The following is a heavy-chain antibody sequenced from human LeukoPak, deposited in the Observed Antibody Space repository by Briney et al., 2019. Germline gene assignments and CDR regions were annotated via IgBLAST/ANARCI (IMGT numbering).Heavy chain of an antibody. CDR3: ARGQRGGSYYLDRRFQPFDY. CDR1: GGSFSGYY. Sequence: SETLSLTCAAYGGSFSGYYWSWIRQPPGKGLEWIGEINHSGSTNYNPSLKSRVTISVDTSKNQFSLKLSSVTAADTAVYCCARGQRGGSYYLDRRFQPFDYWGQGTLVTVSS. V-gene: IGHV4-34*01. CDR2: INHSGST. D-gene: IGHD1-26*01. J-gene: IGHJ4*02.